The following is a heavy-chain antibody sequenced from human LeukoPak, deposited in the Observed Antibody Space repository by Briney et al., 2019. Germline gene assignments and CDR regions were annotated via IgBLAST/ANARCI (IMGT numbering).Heavy chain of an antibody. CDR2: ISSSDDNT. J-gene: IGHJ4*02. Sequence: GGSLRLSCAASGFTFSSYSMNWVRQAPGKGLEWVSSISSSDDNTYYADSVKGRFTISRDNSKNTLYLQMNSLRADDTAVYYCARDTSTWYYWGQGTLVTVSS. D-gene: IGHD2-2*01. CDR1: GFTFSSYS. CDR3: ARDTSTWYY. V-gene: IGHV3-23*01.